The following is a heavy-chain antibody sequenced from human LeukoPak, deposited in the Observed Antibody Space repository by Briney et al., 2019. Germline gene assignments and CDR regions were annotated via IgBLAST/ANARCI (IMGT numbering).Heavy chain of an antibody. CDR3: ARDDSLLQFGC. CDR2: FDPEDGET. V-gene: IGHV1-24*01. J-gene: IGHJ4*02. D-gene: IGHD5-24*01. Sequence: ASVKVSCKASGYTFTSYYMHWVRQAPGQGLEWMGGFDPEDGETIYAQKFQGRATMTEDTSTDTAYMELNSLRAEDTAVYYCARDDSLLQFGCWGQGTLVTVSS. CDR1: GYTFTSYY.